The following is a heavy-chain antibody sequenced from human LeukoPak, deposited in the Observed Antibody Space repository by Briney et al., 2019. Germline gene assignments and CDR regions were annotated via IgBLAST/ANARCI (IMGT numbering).Heavy chain of an antibody. Sequence: SETLSLTCTVSGGSISSSSYYWGWIRQPPGKGLEWIGEINHSGSTNYNPSLKSRVTISVDTSKNQFSLKLSSVTAADTAVYYCARASGSYYYYYMDVWGKGTTVTISS. CDR1: GGSISSSSYY. D-gene: IGHD1-26*01. J-gene: IGHJ6*03. CDR2: INHSGST. V-gene: IGHV4-39*07. CDR3: ARASGSYYYYYMDV.